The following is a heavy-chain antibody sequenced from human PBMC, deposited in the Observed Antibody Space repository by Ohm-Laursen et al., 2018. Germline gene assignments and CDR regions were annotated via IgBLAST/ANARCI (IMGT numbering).Heavy chain of an antibody. CDR2: IRSDGGST. D-gene: IGHD6-19*01. CDR3: AAYSSSRAFDI. J-gene: IGHJ3*02. Sequence: SLRLSCAASGFTFSATHWVRQAPGKGLEYIAAIRSDGGSTYYANSVMDRFTISRDNFKDTLYLQMGSLRAEDMAVYYCAAYSSSRAFDIWGQGTMVTVSS. V-gene: IGHV3-64*01. CDR1: GFTFSA.